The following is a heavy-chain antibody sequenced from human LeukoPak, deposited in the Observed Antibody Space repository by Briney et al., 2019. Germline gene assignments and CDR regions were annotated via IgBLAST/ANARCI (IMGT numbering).Heavy chain of an antibody. CDR2: IIPIFGTA. J-gene: IGHJ4*02. CDR1: GGTFSSYA. D-gene: IGHD2-2*01. Sequence: SVKVSCKASGGTFSSYAISWVRQAPGQGLEWMGGIIPIFGTANYAQKSQGRVTITADESTSTAYMELSSLRSEDTAVYYCARDEVPAATTDSCFDYWGQGTLVTVSS. V-gene: IGHV1-69*13. CDR3: ARDEVPAATTDSCFDY.